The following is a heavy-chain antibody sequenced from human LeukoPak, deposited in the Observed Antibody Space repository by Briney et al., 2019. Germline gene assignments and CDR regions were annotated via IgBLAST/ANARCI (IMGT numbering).Heavy chain of an antibody. J-gene: IGHJ4*02. CDR3: ARARYSDGFGWFDY. Sequence: SETLSLTCTVSGGSVSSGSHYWSWIRQPPGKGLEWIAYIYYTGSTNYNPSLKSRVTISVDTSKNQFSLKLRSVTAADTAVYYCARARYSDGFGWFDYWGQGALVTISS. CDR1: GGSVSSGSHY. D-gene: IGHD5-18*01. CDR2: IYYTGST. V-gene: IGHV4-61*01.